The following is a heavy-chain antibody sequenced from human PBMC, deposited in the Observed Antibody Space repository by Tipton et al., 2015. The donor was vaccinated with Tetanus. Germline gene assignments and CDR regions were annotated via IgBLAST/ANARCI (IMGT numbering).Heavy chain of an antibody. CDR3: VSVNFPNYFHYGMDV. Sequence: TLSLTCAVYGASFSDYYWYWVRQRPATGLERVGDSNNSCSTSHNPSLNRRVTLSVDASKNQFSLKLNSVTAADTAMYYCVSVNFPNYFHYGMDVWGQGTTVTVSS. V-gene: IGHV4-34*01. CDR2: SNNSCST. J-gene: IGHJ6*02. D-gene: IGHD1-1*01. CDR1: GASFSDYY.